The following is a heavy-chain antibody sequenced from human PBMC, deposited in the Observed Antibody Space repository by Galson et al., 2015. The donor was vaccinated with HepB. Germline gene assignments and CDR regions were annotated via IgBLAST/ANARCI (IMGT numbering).Heavy chain of an antibody. D-gene: IGHD6-19*01. V-gene: IGHV5-10-1*01. CDR1: GYSFTSYW. J-gene: IGHJ6*02. CDR3: ARQEQWLPRRTYYYGMDV. CDR2: IDPSDSYT. Sequence: QSGAEVKKPGESLRISCKGSGYSFTSYWISWVRQMPGKGLEWMGRIDPSDSYTNYSPSFQGHVTISADKSISTAYLQWSSLKAWDPAMYYCARQEQWLPRRTYYYGMDVWGQGTTVTVSS.